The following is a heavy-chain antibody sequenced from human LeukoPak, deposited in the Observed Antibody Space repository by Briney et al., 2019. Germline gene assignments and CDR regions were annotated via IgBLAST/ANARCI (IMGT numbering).Heavy chain of an antibody. CDR2: ISSSSSYI. J-gene: IGHJ3*02. CDR3: ARASLPLLHDYFDAFDI. CDR1: GFTCSSYS. Sequence: PGGSLRLSGAASGFTCSSYSMNWVRQAPGKGLEWVSSISSSSSYIYYADSVKGRFTISRDNAKNSLYLQMNSLRAEDTAVYYCARASLPLLHDYFDAFDIWGQGTMVTVSS. V-gene: IGHV3-21*01. D-gene: IGHD2/OR15-2a*01.